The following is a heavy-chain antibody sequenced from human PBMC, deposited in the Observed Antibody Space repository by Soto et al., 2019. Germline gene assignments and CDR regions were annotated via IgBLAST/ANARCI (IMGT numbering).Heavy chain of an antibody. CDR1: GFTFSSYG. Sequence: GGSLRLSCAASGFTFSSYGMHWVRQAPGKGLEWVTFIWYDGNNKYYADSVKGRFTISRDNSKNTLYLQMNSLRAEDTAVYYCARAPYYYDSSGYWAYWGQGTLVTVSS. CDR3: ARAPYYYDSSGYWAY. V-gene: IGHV3-33*01. CDR2: IWYDGNNK. J-gene: IGHJ4*02. D-gene: IGHD3-22*01.